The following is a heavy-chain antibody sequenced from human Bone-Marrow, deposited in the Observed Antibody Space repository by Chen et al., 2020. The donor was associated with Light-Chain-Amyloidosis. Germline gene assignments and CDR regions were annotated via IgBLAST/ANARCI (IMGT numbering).Heavy chain of an antibody. J-gene: IGHJ4*02. CDR2: IYPDDSDA. D-gene: IGHD5-12*01. V-gene: IGHV5-51*01. CDR3: AGRRDGYNFDY. Sequence: EVQLEQSGPEVKKPGESLKISCKGSGYTFPNYWIGWVRQMPGKGLEGMGVIYPDDSDARYSPSFEGQGTISADKSIPTAYLQWRSLKASDTAMYYCAGRRDGYNFDYWGQGTLVTVSS. CDR1: GYTFPNYW.